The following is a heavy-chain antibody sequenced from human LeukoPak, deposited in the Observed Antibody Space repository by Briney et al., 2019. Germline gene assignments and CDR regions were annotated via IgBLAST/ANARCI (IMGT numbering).Heavy chain of an antibody. CDR2: ISSSSVTI. D-gene: IGHD2-15*01. CDR1: GFTFSSYG. Sequence: PGGSLRLSCAASGFTFSSYGMNWVRQAPGKGLEWISYISSSSVTIYYADSVKGRFTISRDNAKNSLYLQMNSLRAGDTAVYYCTRLHGGYPFDYWGQGTLVTVSS. V-gene: IGHV3-48*01. J-gene: IGHJ4*02. CDR3: TRLHGGYPFDY.